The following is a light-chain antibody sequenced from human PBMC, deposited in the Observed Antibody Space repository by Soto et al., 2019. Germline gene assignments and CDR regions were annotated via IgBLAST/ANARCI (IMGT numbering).Light chain of an antibody. J-gene: IGKJ2*01. CDR3: QEYNSHSRYT. CDR2: TAS. V-gene: IGKV1-5*03. Sequence: DIQMTQSPSTLSASVGYRVTITCLAIQSISSGLAWYQQKPGKAPKLLIYTASSLESGVLSRFSGSGSGTEFTLTISSVQPDDFATYYCQEYNSHSRYTFRQWTKQEIK. CDR1: QSISSG.